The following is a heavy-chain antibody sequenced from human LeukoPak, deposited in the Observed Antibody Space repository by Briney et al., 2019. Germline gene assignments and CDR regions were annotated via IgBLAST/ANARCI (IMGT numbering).Heavy chain of an antibody. J-gene: IGHJ4*02. Sequence: SETLSLTCTVSGGSISSYYWSWIRQPPGKGLEWIGYIYYSGSTNYNPSLKSRVTISVDTSKNQFSLKLSSVTAADMAVYYCARGTYYYGSGSYYETDYWGQGTLVTVSS. D-gene: IGHD3-10*01. CDR1: GGSISSYY. CDR3: ARGTYYYGSGSYYETDY. V-gene: IGHV4-59*01. CDR2: IYYSGST.